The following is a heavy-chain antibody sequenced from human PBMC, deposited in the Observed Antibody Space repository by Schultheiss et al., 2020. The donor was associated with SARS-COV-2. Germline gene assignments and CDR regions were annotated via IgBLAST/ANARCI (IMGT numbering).Heavy chain of an antibody. CDR2: IKQDGSEK. Sequence: GESLKISCAASGFTFSSYEMNWVRQAPGKGLEWVANIKQDGSEKYYVDSVKGRFTISRDNAKNSLYLQMNSLRAEDTAVYYCARDKGDYFDYWGQGTLVTVSS. V-gene: IGHV3-7*01. CDR1: GFTFSSYE. CDR3: ARDKGDYFDY. J-gene: IGHJ4*02.